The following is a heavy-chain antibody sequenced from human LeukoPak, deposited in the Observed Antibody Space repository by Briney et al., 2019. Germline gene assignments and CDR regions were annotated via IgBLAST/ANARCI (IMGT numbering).Heavy chain of an antibody. V-gene: IGHV1-2*02. CDR1: GYTFTGYY. D-gene: IGHD4-11*01. CDR2: INPNSGGT. CDR3: ARGPTPTPNYGDYSKEPGYFDY. J-gene: IGHJ4*02. Sequence: ASVKVSCKASGYTFTGYYMHWVRQAPGQGVEWMGWINPNSGGTNYAQKFQGRVTMTRDTSISTAYMELSRLRSDDTAVYYCARGPTPTPNYGDYSKEPGYFDYWGQGTLVTVSS.